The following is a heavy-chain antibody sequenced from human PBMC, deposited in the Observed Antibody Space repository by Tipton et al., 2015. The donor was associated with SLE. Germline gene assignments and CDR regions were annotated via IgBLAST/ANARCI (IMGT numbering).Heavy chain of an antibody. CDR3: ARALWVDKDIAEVPPAIRVRAFDI. Sequence: GLVKPSETLYLTCTVSGGSLSSYHWSWIRQPPGKGLEWVGYIYYSGNTYYSPSLKSRVTISMDTSKNLFSLGLSSVTAADTAVYYCARALWVDKDIAEVPPAIRVRAFDIWGQGTMVTVSS. CDR1: GGSLSSYH. D-gene: IGHD2-2*01. J-gene: IGHJ3*02. V-gene: IGHV4-59*13. CDR2: IYYSGNT.